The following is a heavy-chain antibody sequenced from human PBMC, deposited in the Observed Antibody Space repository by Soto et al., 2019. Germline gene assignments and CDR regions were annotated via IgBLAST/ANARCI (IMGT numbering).Heavy chain of an antibody. CDR2: IYHSGST. D-gene: IGHD1-26*01. Sequence: PSETLSLTCAVSGDSVSSSNWWSWVRQPPGKGLEWIGEIYHSGSTNYNPSLKSRVTISVDKSKNQFSLKLSSVTAADTAVYYCARFNSGSYYEAFDIWGQGTMVTVSS. J-gene: IGHJ3*02. CDR3: ARFNSGSYYEAFDI. V-gene: IGHV4-4*02. CDR1: GDSVSSSNW.